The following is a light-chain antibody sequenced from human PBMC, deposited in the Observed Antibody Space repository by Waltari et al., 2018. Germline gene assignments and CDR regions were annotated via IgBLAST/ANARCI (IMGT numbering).Light chain of an antibody. J-gene: IGKJ1*01. CDR1: PSVLYSSNNKNY. CDR2: WAS. CDR3: QQSYSPHRT. V-gene: IGKV4-1*01. Sequence: DIVMTQSPDSLAVSLGERATINCKSSPSVLYSSNNKNYLAWYQQNPGQPPKLLIYWASIRESGVPDRFSGSGSETDFTLTISSLQAEDVAVYYCQQSYSPHRTFGQGTRVEIK.